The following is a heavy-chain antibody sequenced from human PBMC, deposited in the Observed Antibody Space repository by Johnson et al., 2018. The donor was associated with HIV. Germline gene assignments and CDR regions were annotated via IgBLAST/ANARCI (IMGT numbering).Heavy chain of an antibody. CDR1: GFTFDDYG. V-gene: IGHV3-20*04. CDR3: ARDNWNDADGAFDI. CDR2: INWNGGST. D-gene: IGHD1-20*01. Sequence: VQLVESGGGVVRPGGSLRLSCAASGFTFDDYGMSWVRQAPGKGLEWVSGINWNGGSTGYADSVKGQFTISRDNAKNSLYLQMNSLRAEDTAVYYCARDNWNDADGAFDIWVQGTMVTVSS. J-gene: IGHJ3*02.